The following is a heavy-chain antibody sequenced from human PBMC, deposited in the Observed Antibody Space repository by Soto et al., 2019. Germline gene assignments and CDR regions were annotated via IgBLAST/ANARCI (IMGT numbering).Heavy chain of an antibody. J-gene: IGHJ4*02. CDR2: ISGSGGST. CDR3: AKDQASSWYERDY. Sequence: EVQLLESGGGLVQPGGSLRLSCAASGFTFSNYAVTWVRQAPGKGLEWVSTISGSGGSTYYADSVKSRFTISRNNSKNTLQPQMNPRRAVDTTVYYCAKDQASSWYERDYGAQGPLATASS. V-gene: IGHV3-23*01. D-gene: IGHD6-13*01. CDR1: GFTFSNYA.